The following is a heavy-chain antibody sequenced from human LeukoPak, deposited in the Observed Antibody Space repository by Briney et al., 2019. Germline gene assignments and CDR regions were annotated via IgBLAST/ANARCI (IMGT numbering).Heavy chain of an antibody. D-gene: IGHD4-11*01. V-gene: IGHV4-61*08. Sequence: SQTLSLTCSVSGGSISSGVYYWSWIRQHPGKGLEWIGYISYSGSINYNPSLKSRVTISVDTSKNQFSLKLSSVTAADTAVYYCARAMTTVTTYVDYWGQGTLVTVSS. J-gene: IGHJ4*02. CDR3: ARAMTTVTTYVDY. CDR2: ISYSGSI. CDR1: GGSISSGVYY.